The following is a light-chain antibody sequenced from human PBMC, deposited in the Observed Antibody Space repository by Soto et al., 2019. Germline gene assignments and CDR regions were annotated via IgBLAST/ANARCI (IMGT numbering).Light chain of an antibody. CDR3: CSYASASTPVI. Sequence: QSALTQPASVSGSPGQSITISCTGTGSDVGGYNFVSWYQQHPGKAPKLMIYDVNIRPSGVSNRFSGSKSGNTASLTISGLQAEDEADYYCCSYASASTPVIFGGGTKLTVL. V-gene: IGLV2-14*03. CDR2: DVN. J-gene: IGLJ2*01. CDR1: GSDVGGYNF.